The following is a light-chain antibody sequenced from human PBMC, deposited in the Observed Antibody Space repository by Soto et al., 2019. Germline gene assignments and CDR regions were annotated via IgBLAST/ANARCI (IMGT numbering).Light chain of an antibody. V-gene: IGKV3-20*01. Sequence: EIVLTQSPGTLSLSPGERATLSCRASQSVSSSYLAWYQQKPGQDPRLLIYGASSRATRIPDRFSGSGSGTDFTLTISRREPEDFAVYYCQQYGSSSYTLGQGTKLEIK. J-gene: IGKJ2*01. CDR3: QQYGSSSYT. CDR1: QSVSSSY. CDR2: GAS.